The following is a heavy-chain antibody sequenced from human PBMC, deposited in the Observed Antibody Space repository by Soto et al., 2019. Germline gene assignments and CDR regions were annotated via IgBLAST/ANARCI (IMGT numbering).Heavy chain of an antibody. Sequence: QVQLVESGGGVVQPGRSLRLSCAASGFTFSSYGRHWVRQAPGKGLEWVAVIWYDGSNKYYADSVKGRFTISRDNSKNTLYLQMNSLRAEDTAVYYCARVLYVYYGMDVWGQGTTVTVSS. CDR2: IWYDGSNK. J-gene: IGHJ6*02. V-gene: IGHV3-33*01. D-gene: IGHD3-16*01. CDR3: ARVLYVYYGMDV. CDR1: GFTFSSYG.